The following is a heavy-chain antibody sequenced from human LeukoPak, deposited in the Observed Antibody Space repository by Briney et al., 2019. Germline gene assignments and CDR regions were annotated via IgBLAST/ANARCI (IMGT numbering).Heavy chain of an antibody. CDR2: ISGSGGST. V-gene: IGHV3-23*01. D-gene: IGHD1-26*01. CDR3: AKDLYSGSRRIFDY. CDR1: GFTFSSYA. Sequence: PGGSLRLSCAASGFTFSSYAMSWVRQAPGKGLEWVSAISGSGGSTYYADSVKGRFTISRDNSKNTLYLQTNSLRAEDTAVYYCAKDLYSGSRRIFDYWGRGTLVTVSS. J-gene: IGHJ4*02.